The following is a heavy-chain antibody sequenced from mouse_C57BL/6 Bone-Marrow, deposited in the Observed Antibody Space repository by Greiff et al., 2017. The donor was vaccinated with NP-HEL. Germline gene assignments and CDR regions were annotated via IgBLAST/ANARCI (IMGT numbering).Heavy chain of an antibody. D-gene: IGHD2-4*01. V-gene: IGHV1-54*01. CDR2: INPGSGGT. CDR1: GYAFTNYL. J-gene: IGHJ3*01. Sequence: QVQLQQSGAELVRPGTSVKVSCKASGYAFTNYLIEWVKQRPGQGLEWIGVINPGSGGTNYNEKFKGKATLTADKSSSTAYMQLSSLTSEDSAVYFCAREGIYYDYPAWFAYWGQGTLVTVSA. CDR3: AREGIYYDYPAWFAY.